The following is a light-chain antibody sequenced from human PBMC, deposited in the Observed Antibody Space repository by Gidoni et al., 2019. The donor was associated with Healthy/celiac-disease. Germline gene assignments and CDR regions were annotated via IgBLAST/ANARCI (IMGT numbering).Light chain of an antibody. V-gene: IGKV1-39*01. CDR2: AAS. J-gene: IGKJ1*01. Sequence: TQMPQSPSSLSASVGDRVTITCRASQSISSYLNWYQQKPGKAPKLLIYAASSLQSGVPSRFSGSGSGTDFTLTISSLQPEDFATYYCQQSYSTPWTFGQXTKVEIK. CDR3: QQSYSTPWT. CDR1: QSISSY.